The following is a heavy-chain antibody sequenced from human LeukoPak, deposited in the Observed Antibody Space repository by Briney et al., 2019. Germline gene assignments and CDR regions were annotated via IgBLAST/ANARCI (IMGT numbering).Heavy chain of an antibody. CDR1: GFTFSSYA. CDR3: ARGRIAAAGRSGDDAFDI. J-gene: IGHJ3*02. CDR2: ISYDGSNK. V-gene: IGHV3-30*04. D-gene: IGHD6-13*01. Sequence: PGGSLRLSCAASGFTFSSYAMHWVRQAPGKGLEWVAVISYDGSNKYYADSVKGRFTISRDNSKNTLYLQMNSLRAEDTAVYYCARGRIAAAGRSGDDAFDIWGQGTMVTVSS.